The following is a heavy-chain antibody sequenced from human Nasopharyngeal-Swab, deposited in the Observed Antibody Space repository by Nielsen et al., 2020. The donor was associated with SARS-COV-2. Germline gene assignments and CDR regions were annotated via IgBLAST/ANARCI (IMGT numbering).Heavy chain of an antibody. CDR3: ARDRENVWGSYRVPLLDY. D-gene: IGHD3-16*02. Sequence: ESLKISFAASGFTFSSYSMNWVRQAPGKGLEWVSSISSISSYIYYADSVKGRFTISRDNAKNSLYLQMNSLRAEDTAVYYCARDRENVWGSYRVPLLDYWGQGTLVTVSS. CDR2: ISSISSYI. V-gene: IGHV3-21*01. CDR1: GFTFSSYS. J-gene: IGHJ4*02.